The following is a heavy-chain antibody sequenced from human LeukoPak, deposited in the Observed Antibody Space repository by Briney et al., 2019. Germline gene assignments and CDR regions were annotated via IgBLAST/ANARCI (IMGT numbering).Heavy chain of an antibody. D-gene: IGHD3-10*01. Sequence: ASVKVSCKASGYTFTGYYMHWVRQAPGQGLEWMGWINPNSGGTNYAQKFQGRVTMTRDTSISTAYMELSRLRSDDTAVYYCARGLYYYGSGRIGYYMDVWGKGTPVAVSS. CDR2: INPNSGGT. V-gene: IGHV1-2*02. J-gene: IGHJ6*03. CDR1: GYTFTGYY. CDR3: ARGLYYYGSGRIGYYMDV.